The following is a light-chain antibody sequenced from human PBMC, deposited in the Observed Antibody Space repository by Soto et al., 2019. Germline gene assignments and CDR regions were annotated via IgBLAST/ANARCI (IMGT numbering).Light chain of an antibody. CDR2: AAS. J-gene: IGKJ5*01. Sequence: DIQMTQSPSSVSASVGDRVTITRRSSEDISTWLAWYQQKPGKAPKLLIYAASSLQSGVPSRFSGSGSGTDFTLTISSLQPEDFATYYCQHADSFPLITFGQGTRL. CDR1: EDISTW. CDR3: QHADSFPLIT. V-gene: IGKV1-12*01.